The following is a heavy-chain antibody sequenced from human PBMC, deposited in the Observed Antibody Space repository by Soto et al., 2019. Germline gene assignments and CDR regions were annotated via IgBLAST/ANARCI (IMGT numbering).Heavy chain of an antibody. J-gene: IGHJ3*01. Sequence: LRLSCAASGFTVSSNFMNWVRQSPGKGLEWLAVLYPGPGTYYSDSVKDRFTISRDNSKNTLFLQLDGLRAEDTAIYYCARQCGGGCSNAFDLWGQGTVVTVSS. D-gene: IGHD2-21*01. V-gene: IGHV3-66*04. CDR1: GFTVSSNF. CDR3: ARQCGGGCSNAFDL. CDR2: LYPGPGT.